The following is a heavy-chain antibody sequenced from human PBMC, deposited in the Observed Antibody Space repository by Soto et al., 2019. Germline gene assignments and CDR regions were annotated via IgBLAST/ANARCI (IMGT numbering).Heavy chain of an antibody. J-gene: IGHJ4*02. CDR2: INSDGSST. D-gene: IGHD2-15*01. CDR3: AREQGYCSGGSCYVAGY. V-gene: IGHV3-74*01. Sequence: EVQLVESGGGLVQPGGSQRLSCAASGFTFSSYWMHWVRQAPGKGLVWVSRINSDGSSTSYADSVKGRFTISRDNAKNTQDLQRNSLRAEDTAGYYCAREQGYCSGGSCYVAGYWGQGTLVTVSS. CDR1: GFTFSSYW.